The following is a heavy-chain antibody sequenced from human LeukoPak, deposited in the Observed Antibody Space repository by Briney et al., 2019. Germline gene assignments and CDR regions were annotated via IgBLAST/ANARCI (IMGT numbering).Heavy chain of an antibody. Sequence: GGSLRLSCAASGFTCSSYAIHWVRQAPGKGLEWVAFISNNGRNKDYADSVKGRFTISRDNSKNTLYLQVNSLRPEDTAVYYCTRDLSGHYSIDYWGQGTLVTVSS. CDR2: ISNNGRNK. CDR1: GFTCSSYA. J-gene: IGHJ4*02. V-gene: IGHV3-30*04. D-gene: IGHD3-22*01. CDR3: TRDLSGHYSIDY.